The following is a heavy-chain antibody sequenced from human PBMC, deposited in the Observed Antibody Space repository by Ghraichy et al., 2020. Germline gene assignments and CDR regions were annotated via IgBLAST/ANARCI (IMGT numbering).Heavy chain of an antibody. CDR2: INSDGSTT. Sequence: GESLNISCAASGFTFTSYWMHWVRQAPGKGLVWVSRINSDGSTTSYADSVKGRFTISRDNAKNTLYLQMNSLRAEDTAVYYCARGVYSSSWYDKGYWGQGTLVTVSS. CDR1: GFTFTSYW. D-gene: IGHD6-13*01. J-gene: IGHJ4*02. CDR3: ARGVYSSSWYDKGY. V-gene: IGHV3-74*01.